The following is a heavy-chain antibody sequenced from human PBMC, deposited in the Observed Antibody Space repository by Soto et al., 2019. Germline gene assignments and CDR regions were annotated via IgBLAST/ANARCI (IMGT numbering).Heavy chain of an antibody. V-gene: IGHV3-7*01. D-gene: IGHD2-2*01. J-gene: IGHJ4*02. CDR1: GFTFNSYW. CDR2: MNQEGTKK. Sequence: PGGSLRLSCAASGFTFNSYWMSWVRQAPGKGLEWVANMNQEGTKKNYVDSVKGRFTISRDNAKSSLYLHMTSLRAEDTAVYYCARDGQYCSSTSCYVGSDYWGQGTLVTVSS. CDR3: ARDGQYCSSTSCYVGSDY.